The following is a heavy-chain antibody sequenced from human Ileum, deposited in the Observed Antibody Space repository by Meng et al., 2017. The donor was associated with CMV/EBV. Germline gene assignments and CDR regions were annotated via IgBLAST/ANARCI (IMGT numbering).Heavy chain of an antibody. CDR2: ISDSGANT. Sequence: TFTWYALSWVRQAPGKGLECVSSISDSGANTYYVGSVKGRFTISRDGSKDTLYLQMNSLRAEDTAVYYCAKGRSRFSDSTGYYYFDSWGQGTLVTVSS. J-gene: IGHJ4*02. V-gene: IGHV3-23*01. CDR1: TFTWYA. D-gene: IGHD3-22*01. CDR3: AKGRSRFSDSTGYYYFDS.